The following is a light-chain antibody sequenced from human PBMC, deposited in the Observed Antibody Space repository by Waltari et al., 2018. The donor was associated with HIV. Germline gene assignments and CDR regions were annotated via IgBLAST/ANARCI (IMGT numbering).Light chain of an antibody. Sequence: SYELTQPSSVSVSPGQTASITCSGDILAKKYGRWFQQKPGQAPVVVIYEDIELPSGIPERFSCSSSGTTVTLTITGAHVEDDADYYCYSAGDHDVVFGGGTKLTVL. V-gene: IGLV3-27*01. J-gene: IGLJ2*01. CDR3: YSAGDHDVV. CDR1: ILAKKY. CDR2: EDI.